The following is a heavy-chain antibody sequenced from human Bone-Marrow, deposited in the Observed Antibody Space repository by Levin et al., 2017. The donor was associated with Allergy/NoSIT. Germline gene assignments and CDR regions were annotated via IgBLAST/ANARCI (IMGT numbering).Heavy chain of an antibody. V-gene: IGHV5-51*01. D-gene: IGHD4-11*01. J-gene: IGHJ4*02. Sequence: ASVKVSCKASGNTFNNHWIGWVRQVPGKGLEWVAMIFPDDADTRYSPSFQGQVTISADKAITTAYLQWSSLKASDIAIYYCVTTVTTLGLDYWGQGTLVTVSS. CDR1: GNTFNNHW. CDR2: IFPDDADT. CDR3: VTTVTTLGLDY.